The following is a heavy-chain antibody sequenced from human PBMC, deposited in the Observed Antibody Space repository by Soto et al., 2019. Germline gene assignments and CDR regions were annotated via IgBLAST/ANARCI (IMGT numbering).Heavy chain of an antibody. V-gene: IGHV4-30-4*01. CDR3: ATQTFGSNALFDF. CDR2: IFYSGST. D-gene: IGHD3-10*01. CDR1: GGSITSDYSC. Sequence: PSETLSLTCTVSGGSITSDYSCWSWIRQPPGEGLEWIGHIFYSGSTYTNPSLRSQVTISLDTSKNQFSLTLTSVTAADTAVYYCATQTFGSNALFDFWGQGALVTVSS. J-gene: IGHJ4*02.